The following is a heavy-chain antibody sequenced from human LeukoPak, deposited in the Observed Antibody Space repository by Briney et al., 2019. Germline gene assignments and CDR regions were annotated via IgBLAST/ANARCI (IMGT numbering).Heavy chain of an antibody. Sequence: PGGSLRLSCAASEFTFSSYGMHWVRQAPGKGLEWVAFIRYDGSTKYYADSVKGRFTISRDNSKNTLYLQMNSLRAEDTAVYFCAKERHPAFNEYYFDYWGQGTLVTVSS. D-gene: IGHD2-2*01. CDR3: AKERHPAFNEYYFDY. V-gene: IGHV3-30*02. CDR2: IRYDGSTK. J-gene: IGHJ4*02. CDR1: EFTFSSYG.